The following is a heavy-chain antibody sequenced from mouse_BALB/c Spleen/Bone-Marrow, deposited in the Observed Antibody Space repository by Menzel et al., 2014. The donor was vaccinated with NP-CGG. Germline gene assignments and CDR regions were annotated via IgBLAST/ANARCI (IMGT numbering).Heavy chain of an antibody. CDR3: TKGSNEH. CDR1: VYTFIEYY. V-gene: IGHV1-77*01. D-gene: IGHD1-3*01. Sequence: VQLQQSGAEVARPGASVKLSCKASVYTFIEYYINWVKQRTGQGLEWIGEIYPETGDSFYNENFKRKATLTADTSSSTAYKQLSSLTSDYAAVYFCTKGSNEHWPQAPTPTLSS. J-gene: IGHJ2*01. CDR2: IYPETGDS.